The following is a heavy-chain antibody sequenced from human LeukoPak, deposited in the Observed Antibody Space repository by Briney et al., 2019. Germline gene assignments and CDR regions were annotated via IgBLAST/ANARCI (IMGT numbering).Heavy chain of an antibody. CDR2: IIPSGHTT. D-gene: IGHD4-17*01. J-gene: IGHJ6*03. CDR3: AKIPYGDYVLDYYYYMDV. V-gene: IGHV3-23*01. CDR1: GFTFSSHG. Sequence: GGSLRLSCAASGFTFSSHGMNWVRQAPGKGLEWVSGIIPSGHTTYYADSVRGRFTISRDNSRNTLYLQMYSLRAEDTAVYYCAKIPYGDYVLDYYYYMDVWGKGTTVTVSS.